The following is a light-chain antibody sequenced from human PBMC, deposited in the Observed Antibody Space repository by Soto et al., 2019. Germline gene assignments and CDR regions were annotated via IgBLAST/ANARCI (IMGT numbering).Light chain of an antibody. Sequence: DIQMTQSPSSLSASVGDRVTITCRASQRITTYLNWYQQRPGKAPSLLIYAATYLREGVPSRFSGSGSGTDFNLTIAGLHPDDFATYFCHQIHTTPWTFGQGTKVEI. J-gene: IGKJ1*01. CDR3: HQIHTTPWT. V-gene: IGKV1-39*01. CDR2: AAT. CDR1: QRITTY.